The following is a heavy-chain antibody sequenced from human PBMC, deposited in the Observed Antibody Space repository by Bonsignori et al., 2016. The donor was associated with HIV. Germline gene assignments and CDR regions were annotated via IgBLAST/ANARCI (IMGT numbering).Heavy chain of an antibody. V-gene: IGHV3-48*02. D-gene: IGHD2-2*02. J-gene: IGHJ4*02. CDR3: ARDQSFAPSAIDYFDY. CDR2: ISSSSTT. Sequence: WIRQPPGKGLEWVSYISSSSTTFYADSVKGRFTISRDNAKNSLFLQLNSLRDEDTALYYCARDQSFAPSAIDYFDYWGQGTLVTVSS.